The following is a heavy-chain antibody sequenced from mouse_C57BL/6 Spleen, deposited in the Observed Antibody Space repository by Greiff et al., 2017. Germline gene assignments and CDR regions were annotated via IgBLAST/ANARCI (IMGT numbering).Heavy chain of an antibody. V-gene: IGHV10-1*01. CDR1: GFSFNTYA. Sequence: VQLKESGGGLVQPKGSLKLSCAASGFSFNTYAMNWVRQAPGKGLEWVARIRSKSNNYATYYAESVKDRFTISRDDSESMLYLQMNNLKTEDTAMYYCVRDSKNYAMDYWGQGTSVTVSS. D-gene: IGHD2-5*01. J-gene: IGHJ4*01. CDR3: VRDSKNYAMDY. CDR2: IRSKSNNYAT.